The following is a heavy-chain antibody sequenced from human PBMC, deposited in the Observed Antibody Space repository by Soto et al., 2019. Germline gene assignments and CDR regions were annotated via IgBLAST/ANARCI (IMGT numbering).Heavy chain of an antibody. V-gene: IGHV2-5*02. CDR1: GFSLSTSGVC. J-gene: IGHJ4*02. CDR3: AKEITRGGSSSFDY. Sequence: QITLKESGPTLEKPTQTLTLTCTFSGFSLSTSGVCVGWIRQPPGKALEWLALFYWDDDKRYSPSLKSRLTSTKDTSKNQVVLTLTNMDPVDTATYYCAKEITRGGSSSFDYWGQGILVTVSS. D-gene: IGHD1-26*01. CDR2: FYWDDDK.